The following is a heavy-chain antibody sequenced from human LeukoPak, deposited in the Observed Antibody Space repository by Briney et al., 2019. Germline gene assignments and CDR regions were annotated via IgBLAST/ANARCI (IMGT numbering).Heavy chain of an antibody. CDR1: GFTFRNYG. D-gene: IGHD6-6*01. CDR3: ARDIASRRVDV. J-gene: IGHJ5*02. Sequence: GTSLRLSCAASGFTFRNYGMHWVRQAPGKGLEWVAVIWYDGSNKYYADSVKGRFTISRDNSKNTLDLQMNSLRAEDTAVYYCARDIASRRVDVWGQGSLVSVSS. CDR2: IWYDGSNK. V-gene: IGHV3-33*01.